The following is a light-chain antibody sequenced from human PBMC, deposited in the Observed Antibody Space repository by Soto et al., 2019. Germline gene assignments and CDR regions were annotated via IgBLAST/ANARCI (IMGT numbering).Light chain of an antibody. J-gene: IGLJ1*01. Sequence: QSVLTQPPSVSGAPGQRVTISCTGSSSNIGAGYDVHWYQQLPGTAPKLLIYGNSNRPSGVPDRFSGSKSGTSASLAITGLQAEDAADYYCQSYDSSQSGYVFGTGTKLPVL. CDR3: QSYDSSQSGYV. CDR1: SSNIGAGYD. V-gene: IGLV1-40*01. CDR2: GNS.